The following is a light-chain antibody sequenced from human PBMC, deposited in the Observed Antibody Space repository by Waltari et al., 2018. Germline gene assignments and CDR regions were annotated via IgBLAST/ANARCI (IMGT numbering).Light chain of an antibody. V-gene: IGLV2-23*02. CDR1: SSDVGASNL. CDR2: EVN. J-gene: IGLJ3*02. Sequence: QSALTQPASVSGSPGQSITISCSGTSSDVGASNLISWYQQHPGKVPTLMIYEVNKRPSGVSTRFSGSKSDNTASLTISALQAEDEADYYCCSYAGRSTLVFGGGTKLTVL. CDR3: CSYAGRSTLV.